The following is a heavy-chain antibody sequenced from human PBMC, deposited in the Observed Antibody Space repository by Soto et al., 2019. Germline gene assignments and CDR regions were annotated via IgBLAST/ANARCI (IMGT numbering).Heavy chain of an antibody. V-gene: IGHV3-72*01. CDR3: ARLAPD. Sequence: EVQLVESGGGLVQPGGSLRLSCAASGFTFSDHNMDWVRQAPGKGLEWVGRTRNKANSYTTEYAASVKGRFTISRDDSKKSLYLQMNSLKPEDTAMYYCARLAPDWGQGTLVTVSS. J-gene: IGHJ4*02. CDR2: TRNKANSYTT. CDR1: GFTFSDHN.